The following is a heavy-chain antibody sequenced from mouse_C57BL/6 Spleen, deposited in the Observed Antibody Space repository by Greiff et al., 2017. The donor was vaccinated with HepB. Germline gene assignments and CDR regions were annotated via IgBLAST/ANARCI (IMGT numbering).Heavy chain of an antibody. J-gene: IGHJ4*01. Sequence: DVKLQESGPGLVKPSQSLSLTCSVTGYSITSGYYWNWIRQFPGNKLEWMGYISYDGSNNYNPSLNNRISITRDTSKNHFFLNLNSVTTEDTATYYCARGELTGYYAMDYWGQGTSVTVSS. V-gene: IGHV3-6*01. CDR2: ISYDGSN. D-gene: IGHD4-1*01. CDR1: GYSITSGYY. CDR3: ARGELTGYYAMDY.